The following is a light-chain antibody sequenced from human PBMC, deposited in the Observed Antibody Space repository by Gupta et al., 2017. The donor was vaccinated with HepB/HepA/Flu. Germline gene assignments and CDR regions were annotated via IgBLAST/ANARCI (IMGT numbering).Light chain of an antibody. V-gene: IGKV3-20*01. Sequence: EIVLTQAPDALSVSPGERATLSCTANRKVSNTYLAWYQQKPGQAPRILIFGASNRATGVPDRFSSSGSGRDFALLINKLAPEDFAVYHCQQSGYSPRTFGQGTKVEVK. J-gene: IGKJ1*01. CDR1: RKVSNTY. CDR3: QQSGYSPRT. CDR2: GAS.